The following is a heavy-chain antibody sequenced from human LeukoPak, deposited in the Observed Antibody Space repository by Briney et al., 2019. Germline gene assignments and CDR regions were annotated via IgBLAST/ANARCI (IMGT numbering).Heavy chain of an antibody. CDR2: IYYSGST. CDR3: ARRSIAAAPTDAFDI. V-gene: IGHV4-59*01. CDR1: GGSISSYY. D-gene: IGHD6-13*01. Sequence: PSETLSLTCTVSGGSISSYYWSWIRQPPGKGLEWIGYIYYSGSTNYNPSLKSRVTISVDTSKNQFSLKLSSVTAADTAVYYCARRSIAAAPTDAFDIWGQGTMVTVSS. J-gene: IGHJ3*02.